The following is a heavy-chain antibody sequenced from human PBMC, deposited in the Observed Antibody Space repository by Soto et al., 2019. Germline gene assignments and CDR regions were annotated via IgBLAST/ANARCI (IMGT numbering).Heavy chain of an antibody. CDR2: IYYSGST. J-gene: IGHJ4*02. CDR1: GGSISSYY. Sequence: PSETLSLTCTVSGGSISSYYWSWIRQPPGKGLEWIGYIYYSGSTNYNPSLKSRVTISVDTSKNQFSLKLSSVTAADTAVYYCARYDSSGYYYVAYYFDYWGQGTLVTVSS. D-gene: IGHD3-22*01. V-gene: IGHV4-59*08. CDR3: ARYDSSGYYYVAYYFDY.